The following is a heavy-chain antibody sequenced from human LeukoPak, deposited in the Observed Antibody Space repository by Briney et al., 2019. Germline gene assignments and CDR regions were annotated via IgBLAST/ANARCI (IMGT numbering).Heavy chain of an antibody. CDR2: IKQEGSDK. J-gene: IGHJ4*02. Sequence: GGSLRLSCAPSGFMFRSFGMHWVRQAPGKGLEWVANIKQEGSDKYYVDSVKGRFTISRDNAKNSLYLQMNSLRAEDTAVYYCARGRYTSGWYPDYFDYWGQGTLVTVSS. CDR1: GFMFRSFG. D-gene: IGHD6-19*01. V-gene: IGHV3-7*01. CDR3: ARGRYTSGWYPDYFDY.